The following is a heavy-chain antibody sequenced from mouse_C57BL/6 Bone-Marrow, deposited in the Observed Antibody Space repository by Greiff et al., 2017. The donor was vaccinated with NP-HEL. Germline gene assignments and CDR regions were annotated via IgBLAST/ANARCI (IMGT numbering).Heavy chain of an antibody. J-gene: IGHJ1*03. D-gene: IGHD1-1*01. CDR3: ARSITTVVATPWYFDV. V-gene: IGHV4-1*01. CDR2: INPDSSTI. CDR1: GIDFSRYW. Sequence: EVKLVESGGGLVQPGGSLKLSCAASGIDFSRYWMSWVRRAPGKGLEWIGEINPDSSTINYAPSLKDKFIISRDNAKNTLYLQMSKVRSEDTALYYCARSITTVVATPWYFDVWGTGTTVTVSS.